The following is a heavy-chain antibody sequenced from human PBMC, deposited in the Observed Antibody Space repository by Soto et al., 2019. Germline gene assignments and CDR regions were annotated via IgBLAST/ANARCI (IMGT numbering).Heavy chain of an antibody. CDR2: IIPIFGTA. Sequence: ASVKVSCKASGGTFSSYAISWVRQAPGQGLEWMGGIIPIFGTANYAQKFQGRVTITADESTSTAYMELSSLRSEDTAVYYCARKPKLYCTNGVCYPYYYGMDVWGQGTTVTVSS. V-gene: IGHV1-69*13. CDR3: ARKPKLYCTNGVCYPYYYGMDV. D-gene: IGHD2-8*01. J-gene: IGHJ6*02. CDR1: GGTFSSYA.